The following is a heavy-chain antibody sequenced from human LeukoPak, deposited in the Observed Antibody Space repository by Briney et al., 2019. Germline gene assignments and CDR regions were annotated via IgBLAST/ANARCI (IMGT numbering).Heavy chain of an antibody. Sequence: LPGGSLRLSCAASGFTFSSYAMSWVRQAPGKGLEWVSAISGSGGSTYYADSVKGRFTISRDNSKNTLYLQINSLRAEDTAVYYCAKAYSSGWYSTFDYWGQGTLVTVSS. CDR2: ISGSGGST. V-gene: IGHV3-23*01. CDR3: AKAYSSGWYSTFDY. D-gene: IGHD6-19*01. J-gene: IGHJ4*02. CDR1: GFTFSSYA.